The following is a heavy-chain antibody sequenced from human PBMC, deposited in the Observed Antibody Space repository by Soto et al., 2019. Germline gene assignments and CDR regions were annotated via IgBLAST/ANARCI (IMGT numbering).Heavy chain of an antibody. D-gene: IGHD2-2*01. Sequence: ASVKVSCKASGYIFTSYGISWVRQAPGQGLEWMGWISSYNGNTNYAQKVQGRVTMTTDKSATTTYMELRSLTSDDTAVYYCTRGPRYCSTSMCFSGVTWFDPWGQGTLVTVS. V-gene: IGHV1-18*01. CDR1: GYIFTSYG. J-gene: IGHJ5*02. CDR3: TRGPRYCSTSMCFSGVTWFDP. CDR2: ISSYNGNT.